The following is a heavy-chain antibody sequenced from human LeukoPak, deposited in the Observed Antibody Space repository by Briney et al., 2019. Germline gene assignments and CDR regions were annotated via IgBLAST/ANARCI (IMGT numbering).Heavy chain of an antibody. D-gene: IGHD5-18*01. V-gene: IGHV3-21*01. CDR2: IGSSCSYI. CDR3: ARRATTERGHSYGLDF. CDR1: GFTFSSYH. Sequence: PGGSLRLSCEVSGFTFSSYHMNWVRQAPGKGPEWVSSIGSSCSYIYYADSLTGRFTISRDNAKNSLYLQMNSLRAEDTAMYYCARRATTERGHSYGLDFWGQGTLVTVSS. J-gene: IGHJ4*02.